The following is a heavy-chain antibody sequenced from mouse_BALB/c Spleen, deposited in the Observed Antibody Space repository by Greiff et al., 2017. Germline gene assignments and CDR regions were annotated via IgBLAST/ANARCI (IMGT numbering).Heavy chain of an antibody. Sequence: VQLQQSGAELARPGASVKLSCKASGYTFTSYWMQWVKQRPGQGLEWIGAIYPGDGDTRYTQKFKGKATLTADKSSSTAYMQLSSLASEDSAVYYCAGEPFDYWGQGTTLTVSS. CDR2: IYPGDGDT. CDR1: GYTFTSYW. V-gene: IGHV1-87*01. J-gene: IGHJ2*01. CDR3: AGEPFDY.